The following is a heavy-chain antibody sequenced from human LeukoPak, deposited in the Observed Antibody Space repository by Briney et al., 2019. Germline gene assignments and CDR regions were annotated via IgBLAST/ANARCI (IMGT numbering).Heavy chain of an antibody. D-gene: IGHD3-10*01. V-gene: IGHV3-23*01. J-gene: IGHJ4*02. Sequence: GGSLRLSCAVSGITLSNYGMSWVRQAPGKGLEWVAGISDSSGRTNYADSVQGRVTIARDNYKNTLYLQMNSLRAEDTAVYFCAQRGVVIRVILVGFHKEAYYFDSWGQGALVSVSS. CDR2: ISDSSGRT. CDR1: GITLSNYG. CDR3: AQRGVVIRVILVGFHKEAYYFDS.